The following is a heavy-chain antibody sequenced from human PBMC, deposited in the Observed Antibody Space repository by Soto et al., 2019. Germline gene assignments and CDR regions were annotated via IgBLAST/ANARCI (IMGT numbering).Heavy chain of an antibody. J-gene: IGHJ4*02. V-gene: IGHV1-18*04. CDR2: ISGYNGNT. D-gene: IGHD1-7*01. Sequence: QVQLVQSGAEVKKPGASVKVSCKASGYILTSYGISWVRQAPGQGLEWMGWISGYNGNTNYVQKFQGRVTMTTDTSTSTAYMEVSSLKSDDTAVYYCARLGAELDLRRDSDSWGQGTLVSVSS. CDR1: GYILTSYG. CDR3: ARLGAELDLRRDSDS.